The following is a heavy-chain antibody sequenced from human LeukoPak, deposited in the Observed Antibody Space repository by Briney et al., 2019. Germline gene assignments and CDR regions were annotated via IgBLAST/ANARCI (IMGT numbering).Heavy chain of an antibody. J-gene: IGHJ2*01. CDR3: ATRPGIAVAAANWYFDL. CDR2: ISGTGGST. D-gene: IGHD6-19*01. CDR1: GFTFGSHA. V-gene: IGHV3-23*01. Sequence: PGGSLRLSCAASGFTFGSHAMSWVRQSPGKGLEWVSSISGTGGSTYYADSVKGRFTISRDNSENTLYLQMNSLRADDTAVYYCATRPGIAVAAANWYFDLWGRGTLVTVSS.